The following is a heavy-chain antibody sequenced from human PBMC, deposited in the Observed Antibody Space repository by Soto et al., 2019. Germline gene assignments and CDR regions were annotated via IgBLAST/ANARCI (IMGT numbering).Heavy chain of an antibody. J-gene: IGHJ4*02. Sequence: EVQLVESGGALVQPGGSLSLSCAASGFTSISSWMHWSRQAPGRGLVWVSVINSDGSSTSYADSVKGRFTISRDNAKNTLYLQMNSLRAEDTAVYYCAREQDIVVVPAAQAVGDYWGQGTLVTVSS. V-gene: IGHV3-74*01. CDR3: AREQDIVVVPAAQAVGDY. CDR1: GFTSISSW. D-gene: IGHD2-2*01. CDR2: INSDGSST.